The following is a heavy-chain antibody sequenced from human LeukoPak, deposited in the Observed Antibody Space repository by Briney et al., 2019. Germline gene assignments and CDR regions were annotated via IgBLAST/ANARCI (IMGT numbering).Heavy chain of an antibody. CDR3: ASSRDRYDILTGYYIGNWFDP. CDR1: GGSISSGDYY. CDR2: IYYSGST. D-gene: IGHD3-9*01. J-gene: IGHJ5*02. V-gene: IGHV4-30-4*01. Sequence: PSETLSLTCTVSGGSISSGDYYWSWIRQPAGKGLEWIGYIYYSGSTYYNPSLKSRVTISVDTSKNQFSLKLSSVTAADTAVYYCASSRDRYDILTGYYIGNWFDPLGQGNLVNGSS.